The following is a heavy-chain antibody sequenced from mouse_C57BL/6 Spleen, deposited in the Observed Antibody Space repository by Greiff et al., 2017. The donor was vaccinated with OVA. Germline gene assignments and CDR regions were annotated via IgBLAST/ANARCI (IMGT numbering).Heavy chain of an antibody. CDR3: ARDYGSRREPLDY. V-gene: IGHV1-59*01. J-gene: IGHJ2*01. Sequence: QVQLQQPGAELVRPGTSVKLSCKASGYTFTSYWMHWVKQRPGQGLEWIGVIDPSDSYTNYNQKFKGKATLTVDTSSSTAYMQLSSLTSEDSAVYYCARDYGSRREPLDYWGQGTTLTVSS. D-gene: IGHD1-1*01. CDR2: IDPSDSYT. CDR1: GYTFTSYW.